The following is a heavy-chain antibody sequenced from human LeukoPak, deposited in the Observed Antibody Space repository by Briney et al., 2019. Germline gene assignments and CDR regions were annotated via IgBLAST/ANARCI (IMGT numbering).Heavy chain of an antibody. J-gene: IGHJ4*02. CDR2: IYYTGSA. D-gene: IGHD3-10*01. V-gene: IGHV4-61*08. CDR3: ARSRNYYGSGDY. Sequence: PSETLSLTCTVSSGSVSNGDYYWSWLRQPPGKALEWIGYIYYTGSAYYNPSLGGRVTLSVDTSKNQFSVKLSSVTDADTAVYYCARSRNYYGSGDYWGQGTLVTVSS. CDR1: SGSVSNGDYY.